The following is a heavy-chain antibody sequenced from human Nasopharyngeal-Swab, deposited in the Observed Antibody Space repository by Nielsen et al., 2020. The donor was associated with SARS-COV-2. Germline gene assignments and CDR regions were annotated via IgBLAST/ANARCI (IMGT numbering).Heavy chain of an antibody. D-gene: IGHD6-13*01. CDR2: SSVYNGNT. CDR3: ARDGWSSAAAGPNYYYYYYMDV. V-gene: IGHV1-18*01. Sequence: ASVKVSCKASGYTFTNYGISWVRQAPGEGLEWMGWSSVYNGNTNYGQRVQGRVTMTTDTSTNTAYMELRSLRSDDTAVYYCARDGWSSAAAGPNYYYYYYMDVWGKGTTVTVSS. J-gene: IGHJ6*03. CDR1: GYTFTNYG.